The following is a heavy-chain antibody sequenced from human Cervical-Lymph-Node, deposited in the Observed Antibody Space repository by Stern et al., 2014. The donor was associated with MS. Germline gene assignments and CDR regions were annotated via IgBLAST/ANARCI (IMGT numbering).Heavy chain of an antibody. CDR2: IISSGSNI. D-gene: IGHD5-12*01. Sequence: QLVESGGGLVKPGGSLGLSCAASGITFSDYYMSWIRQAPGKGLEWVSYIISSGSNIYYADSVKGRFTLSRDTDKNSMYLQMNSLRAEDTAVYYCASDGYGPLGYWGQGTLVTVPS. V-gene: IGHV3-11*01. CDR1: GITFSDYY. CDR3: ASDGYGPLGY. J-gene: IGHJ4*02.